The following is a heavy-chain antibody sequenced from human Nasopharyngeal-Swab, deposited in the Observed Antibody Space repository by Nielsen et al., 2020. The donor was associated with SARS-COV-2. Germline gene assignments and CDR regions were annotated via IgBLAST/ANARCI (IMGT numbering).Heavy chain of an antibody. CDR3: TRGRGSDYLDAFDV. Sequence: GGSLRLSCAGSGFTFSRHWMTWVRQAPGKGLEWVAVIWNDGSHQNYANSVKGRFTISRDNSKNTLYLQMNSLRVEDTAVYYCTRGRGSDYLDAFDVWGLGTTVTVSS. CDR1: GFTFSRHW. J-gene: IGHJ3*01. V-gene: IGHV3-33*08. D-gene: IGHD3-10*01. CDR2: IWNDGSHQ.